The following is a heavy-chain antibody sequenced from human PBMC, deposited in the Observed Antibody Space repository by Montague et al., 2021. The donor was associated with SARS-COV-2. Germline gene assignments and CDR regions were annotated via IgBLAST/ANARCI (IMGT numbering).Heavy chain of an antibody. J-gene: IGHJ4*02. CDR2: IYYSGTT. Sequence: SETLSLTCSVSGGSISSSSHYWAWIRQPPGRRLEWIGTIYYSGTTLYHPPLKSRITMSVDTSDNQFSLQLNSVSATDTAIYYCARAQMAVTEYYPDYWGQGILVTVSS. CDR1: GGSISSSSHY. V-gene: IGHV4-39*01. D-gene: IGHD2/OR15-2a*01. CDR3: ARAQMAVTEYYPDY.